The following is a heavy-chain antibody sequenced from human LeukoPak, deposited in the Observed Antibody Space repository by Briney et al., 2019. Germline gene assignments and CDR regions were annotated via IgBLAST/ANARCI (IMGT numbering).Heavy chain of an antibody. CDR1: GFPSSTYD. CDR3: AKESAYASGWDFFDS. J-gene: IGHJ4*02. Sequence: GGSLRLSCAASGFPSSTYDMNWVRQAPGKGLEWVSAINSGSAYIYYADSVKGRFTISRDNSKNTLFLQMNSLRAEDTAVYYCAKESAYASGWDFFDSWGQGTVVTVSS. D-gene: IGHD3-10*01. CDR2: INSGSAYI. V-gene: IGHV3-23*01.